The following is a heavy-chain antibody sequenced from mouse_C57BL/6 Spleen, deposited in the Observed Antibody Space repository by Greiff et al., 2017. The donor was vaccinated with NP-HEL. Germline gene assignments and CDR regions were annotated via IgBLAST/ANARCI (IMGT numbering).Heavy chain of an antibody. CDR2: ISDGGSYT. CDR3: ARGSYYGSSYWYFDV. CDR1: GFTFSSYA. J-gene: IGHJ1*03. Sequence: EVKVEESGGGLVKPGGSLKLSCAASGFTFSSYAMSWVRQTPEKRLEWVATISDGGSYTYYPDNVKGRFTISRDNAKNNLYLQMSHLKSEDTAMYYCARGSYYGSSYWYFDVWGTGTTVTVSS. D-gene: IGHD1-1*01. V-gene: IGHV5-4*03.